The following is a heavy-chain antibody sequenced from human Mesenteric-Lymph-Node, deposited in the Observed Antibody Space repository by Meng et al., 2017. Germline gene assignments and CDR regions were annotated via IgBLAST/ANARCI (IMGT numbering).Heavy chain of an antibody. Sequence: GSLRLSCAVSGGSISSSNWWSWVRQPPGKGLEWIGEIYHSGSTNYNPSLKSRVTISVDKSKNQFSLKLSSVTAADTAVYYCARNNYYYDSSGYYSAIDYWGQGTLVTVSS. V-gene: IGHV4-4*02. CDR2: IYHSGST. D-gene: IGHD3-22*01. CDR1: GGSISSSNW. J-gene: IGHJ4*02. CDR3: ARNNYYYDSSGYYSAIDY.